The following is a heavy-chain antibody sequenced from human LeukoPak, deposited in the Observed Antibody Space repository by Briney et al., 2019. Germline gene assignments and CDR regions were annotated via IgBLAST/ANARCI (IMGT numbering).Heavy chain of an antibody. Sequence: PGRSLRLSCAASGFTFSSYGMHWVRQAPGKGLEWAAVISYDGSNKYYADSVKGRFTISRDNSKNTLYLQMNSLRAEDTAVYYCAKDRTSGSYYRGYYFDYWGQGTLVTVSS. CDR1: GFTFSSYG. J-gene: IGHJ4*02. CDR3: AKDRTSGSYYRGYYFDY. V-gene: IGHV3-30*18. D-gene: IGHD1-26*01. CDR2: ISYDGSNK.